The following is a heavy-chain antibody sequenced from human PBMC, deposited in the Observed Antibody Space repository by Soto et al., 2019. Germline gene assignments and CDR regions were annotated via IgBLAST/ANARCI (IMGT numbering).Heavy chain of an antibody. CDR2: VSHDGRNT. Sequence: VQLVESGGGVVQPGRSLRLSCAASGFTFSDYAMHWVRQAPGKGLEWVAVVSHDGRNTHYADSVKGRFTISRDSYQSTLSLEMSTARALSTAVYYTAKGGRHWLVTSDFNYWGQGALVTVSS. D-gene: IGHD6-19*01. J-gene: IGHJ4*02. V-gene: IGHV3-30*18. CDR1: GFTFSDYA. CDR3: AKGGRHWLVTSDFNY.